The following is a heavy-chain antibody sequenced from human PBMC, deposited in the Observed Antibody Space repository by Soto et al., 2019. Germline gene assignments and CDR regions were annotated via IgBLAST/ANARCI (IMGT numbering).Heavy chain of an antibody. CDR1: GFTFDDYA. CDR3: AKDRSKYCSSTSCYYAFDI. D-gene: IGHD2-2*01. V-gene: IGHV3-9*01. CDR2: ISWNSGSI. J-gene: IGHJ3*02. Sequence: GGSLRLSCAASGFTFDDYAMHWVRQAPGKGLEWVSGISWNSGSIGYADSVKGRFTISRDNAKNSLYLQMNSLRAEDTALYYCAKDRSKYCSSTSCYYAFDIWGQGTMVTVS.